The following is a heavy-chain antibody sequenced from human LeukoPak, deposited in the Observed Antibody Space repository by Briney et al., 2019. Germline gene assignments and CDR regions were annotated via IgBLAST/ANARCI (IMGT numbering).Heavy chain of an antibody. CDR2: ISGSGGST. Sequence: GGSLRLSCAASGSTFSSYAMSWVRQAPGKGLEWVSGISGSGGSTYYADSVKGRITISRDNSKNTLYLQMNSLRAEDTAVYYCAKGKGDTGGSFDYWGQGTLVTVSS. D-gene: IGHD3-16*01. CDR1: GSTFSSYA. V-gene: IGHV3-23*01. J-gene: IGHJ4*02. CDR3: AKGKGDTGGSFDY.